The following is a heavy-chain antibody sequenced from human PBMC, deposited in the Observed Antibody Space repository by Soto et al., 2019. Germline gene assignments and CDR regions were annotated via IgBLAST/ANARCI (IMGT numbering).Heavy chain of an antibody. D-gene: IGHD6-6*01. CDR1: GYTFTDYT. CDR3: VKDHPSLSI. V-gene: IGHV1-3*05. CDR2: INVGKGHT. J-gene: IGHJ4*02. Sequence: QVQLVQSGAEEKKPGASVKISCKASGYTFTDYTMHWVRQAPGQKFEWMGGINVGKGHTKYTQNFQGRLTTSRDTTQSKAYMELSSVSPEDTAVYYCVKDHPSLSIWGQGTLVTVSS.